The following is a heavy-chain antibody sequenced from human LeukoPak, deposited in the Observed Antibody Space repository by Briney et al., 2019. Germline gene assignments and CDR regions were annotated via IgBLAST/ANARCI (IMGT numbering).Heavy chain of an antibody. D-gene: IGHD3-3*01. CDR1: GFPFSNYA. CDR2: ISSNGGTT. Sequence: PGGSLRLSCAASGFPFSNYAMQWVRQAPGKGLEYVSGISSNGGTTVYANSVKGRFTISRDNSKNTLYLQMGSLRAEDMAVYYCARDGVVTNGSWGQGTLVTVSS. V-gene: IGHV3-64*01. CDR3: ARDGVVTNGS. J-gene: IGHJ4*02.